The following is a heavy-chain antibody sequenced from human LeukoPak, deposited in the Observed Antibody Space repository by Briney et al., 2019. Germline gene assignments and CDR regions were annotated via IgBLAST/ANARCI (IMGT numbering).Heavy chain of an antibody. CDR3: AREKHATYYVDY. CDR2: INPNSGGT. CDR1: GYTFTGYY. J-gene: IGHJ4*02. D-gene: IGHD3-10*01. V-gene: IGHV1-2*02. Sequence: ASVKVSCKASGYTFTGYYMHWVRQAPGQGLEWMGWINPNSGGTNYAQKLQGRVTMTTDTSTSTAYMELRSLRSDDTAVYYCAREKHATYYVDYWGQGTLVTVSS.